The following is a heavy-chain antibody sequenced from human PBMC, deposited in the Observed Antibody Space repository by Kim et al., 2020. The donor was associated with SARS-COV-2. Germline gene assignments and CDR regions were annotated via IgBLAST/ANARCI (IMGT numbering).Heavy chain of an antibody. CDR1: GGSISSSSYY. V-gene: IGHV4-39*01. D-gene: IGHD6-13*01. CDR3: ARTKNYSSSWYPLVPFDY. CDR2: IYYSGST. J-gene: IGHJ4*02. Sequence: SETLSLTCTVSGGSISSSSYYWGWIRQPPGKGLEWIGSIYYSGSTYYNPSLKSRVTISVDTSKNQFSLKLSSVTAADTAVYYCARTKNYSSSWYPLVPFDYWGQGTLVTVSS.